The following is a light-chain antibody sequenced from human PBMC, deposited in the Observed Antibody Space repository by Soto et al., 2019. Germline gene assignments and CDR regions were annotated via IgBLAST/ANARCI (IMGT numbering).Light chain of an antibody. CDR3: SSWDDRSATLV. V-gene: IGLV1-47*01. CDR2: RND. CDR1: NSSIAKNN. J-gene: IGLJ2*01. Sequence: QSVLTQPPSASGAPGQRVSISCSRSNSSIAKNNVYWYQQLPGTAPKLLIFRNDQRPSGVPDRFSGSKSGSSASLAISGLRSEDEAVYYCSSWDDRSATLVFGGGTKVTVL.